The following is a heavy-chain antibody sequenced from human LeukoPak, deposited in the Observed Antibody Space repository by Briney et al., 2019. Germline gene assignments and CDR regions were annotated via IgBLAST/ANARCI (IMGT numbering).Heavy chain of an antibody. Sequence: PGGSLRLSCAASGFTFSSYSMNWVRQAPGKGLEWVSSSNSSSSYIYYADSVKGRFTISRDNAKNSLYLQMNSLRAEATAVYYCARDHMVRGVTPPFYWGQGTLVTVSS. D-gene: IGHD3-10*01. V-gene: IGHV3-21*01. CDR2: SNSSSSYI. J-gene: IGHJ4*02. CDR3: ARDHMVRGVTPPFY. CDR1: GFTFSSYS.